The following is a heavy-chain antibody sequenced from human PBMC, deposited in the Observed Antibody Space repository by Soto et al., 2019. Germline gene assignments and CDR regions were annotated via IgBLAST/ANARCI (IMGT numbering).Heavy chain of an antibody. CDR1: GGSFSSDSFI. V-gene: IGHV4-31*03. J-gene: IGHJ6*02. CDR3: ARDHKWYGMDA. D-gene: IGHD1-26*01. CDR2: IYYSGTT. Sequence: QVQLEESGPGLVKPSQTLSLTCSVSGGSFSSDSFIWSWVRQFPGKGLEWIGYIYYSGTTYYNPSLRSRFIMSGDTSKNQFSLKLSSVTAADTAVYYCARDHKWYGMDAWGQGTTVTVSS.